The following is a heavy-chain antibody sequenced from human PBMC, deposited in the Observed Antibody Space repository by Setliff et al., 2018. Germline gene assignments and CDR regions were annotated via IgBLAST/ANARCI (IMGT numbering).Heavy chain of an antibody. D-gene: IGHD3-22*01. CDR1: GGSISSHY. Sequence: PSETLSLTCTVSGGSISSHYRSWIRQPPGKGLEWIGSIYYSGSTNYNPSLKSRVTISVDTSKNQFSLKLSSVTAADTAVYYCARGRLHYYDSSGYSYWGQGTLVTVSS. CDR3: ARGRLHYYDSSGYSY. CDR2: IYYSGST. V-gene: IGHV4-59*11. J-gene: IGHJ4*02.